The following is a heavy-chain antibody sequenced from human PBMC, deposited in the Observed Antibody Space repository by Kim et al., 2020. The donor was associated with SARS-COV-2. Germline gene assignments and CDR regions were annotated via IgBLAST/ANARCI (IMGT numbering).Heavy chain of an antibody. CDR3: ATGGGGFGGSQMGY. CDR2: FDPEDGET. CDR1: GYTLTELS. Sequence: ASVKVSCKVSGYTLTELSMHWVRQAPGKGLEWMGGFDPEDGETIYAQKFQGRVTMTEDTSTDTAYMELSSLRSEDTAVYYCATGGGGFGGSQMGYWGQGTLVTVSS. V-gene: IGHV1-24*01. J-gene: IGHJ4*02. D-gene: IGHD3-10*01.